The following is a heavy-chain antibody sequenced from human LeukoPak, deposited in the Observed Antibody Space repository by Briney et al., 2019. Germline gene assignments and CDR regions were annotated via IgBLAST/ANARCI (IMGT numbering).Heavy chain of an antibody. CDR3: AREFDFWSGYYRK. D-gene: IGHD3-3*01. CDR2: ISSSSSTI. CDR1: GFTFSSYS. J-gene: IGHJ4*02. V-gene: IGHV3-48*01. Sequence: GGSLRLSCAASGFTFSSYSMNWVRQAPGKGLEWVSYISSSSSTIYYADSVKGRFTISRDNAKNSLYLQMNSLRAEDTAVYYCAREFDFWSGYYRKWGQGTPVTVSS.